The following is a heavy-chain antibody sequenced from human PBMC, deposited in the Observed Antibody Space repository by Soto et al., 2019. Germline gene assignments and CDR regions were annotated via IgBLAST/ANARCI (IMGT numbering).Heavy chain of an antibody. CDR1: GGSISSYY. Sequence: SETLSLTCTVSGGSISSYYWSWIRQPPGKGLEWIGYIYYSGSTNYNPSLKSRVTISVDTSKNQFSLKLSSVTAADTAVYYCASPIVGIRYCSSTSCPMGWFDPWGQGTLVTVSS. CDR2: IYYSGST. CDR3: ASPIVGIRYCSSTSCPMGWFDP. D-gene: IGHD2-2*01. J-gene: IGHJ5*02. V-gene: IGHV4-59*01.